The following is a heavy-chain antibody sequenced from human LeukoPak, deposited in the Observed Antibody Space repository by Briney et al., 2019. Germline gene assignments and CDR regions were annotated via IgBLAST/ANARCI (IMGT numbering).Heavy chain of an antibody. D-gene: IGHD4-11*01. CDR3: ARAMTTVTTYYYYYYMDV. CDR2: MNPNSGNT. J-gene: IGHJ6*03. V-gene: IGHV1-8*01. CDR1: GYTFTSYD. Sequence: ASVKVSCKASGYTFTSYDINWVRQATGQGLEWMGWMNPNSGNTGYAQKFQGRVTMTRDTSTSTVYMELSSLRSEDTAVYYCARAMTTVTTYYYYYYMDVWGKGTTVTVSS.